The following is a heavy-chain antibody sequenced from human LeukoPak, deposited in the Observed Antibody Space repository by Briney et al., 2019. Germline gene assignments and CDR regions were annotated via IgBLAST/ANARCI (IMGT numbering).Heavy chain of an antibody. CDR1: GGTFSSYA. V-gene: IGHV1-2*06. D-gene: IGHD1-20*01. Sequence: ASVKVSCKASGGTFSSYAISWVRQAPGQGLEWMGRINPNSGGTNYAQKFQGRVTMTRDTSISTAYMELSRLRSDDTAVYYCARVTDYYYGMDVWGQGTTVTVSS. J-gene: IGHJ6*02. CDR3: ARVTDYYYGMDV. CDR2: INPNSGGT.